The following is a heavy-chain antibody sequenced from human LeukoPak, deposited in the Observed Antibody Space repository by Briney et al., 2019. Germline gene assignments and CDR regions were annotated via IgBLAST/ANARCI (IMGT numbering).Heavy chain of an antibody. CDR2: ISGDGGST. Sequence: GGSLRLSCAASGFTFSILAMNWVRQAPGKGLEWVSAISGDGGSTYYADFVKGRFTISRDNSKNTLYLQMNSLRAEDTAVYYCAKDLGWGSSDYPFDYWGQGTLVSVSS. V-gene: IGHV3-23*01. D-gene: IGHD4-17*01. CDR3: AKDLGWGSSDYPFDY. CDR1: GFTFSILA. J-gene: IGHJ4*02.